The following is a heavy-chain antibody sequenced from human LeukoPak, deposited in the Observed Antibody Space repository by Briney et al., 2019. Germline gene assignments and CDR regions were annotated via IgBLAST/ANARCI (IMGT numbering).Heavy chain of an antibody. V-gene: IGHV3-23*01. CDR1: GFTFSSYA. CDR2: ISGSGDYT. Sequence: RGSLRLSCAASGFTFSSYAMSWVRQAPGKGLEWVSTISGSGDYTYYADSVKGRFTISRDNSKNTLYLQMNRLSAEDTAVYYCARRIPATASGLDYWGQGTLVTVSS. J-gene: IGHJ4*02. CDR3: ARRIPATASGLDY. D-gene: IGHD2-2*01.